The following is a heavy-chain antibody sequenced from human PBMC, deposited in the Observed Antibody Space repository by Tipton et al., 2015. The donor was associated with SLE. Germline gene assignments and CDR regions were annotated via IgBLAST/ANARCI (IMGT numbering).Heavy chain of an antibody. J-gene: IGHJ4*02. CDR1: GGSISSSSYH. CDR3: ARRLSLRAPYYFDY. CDR2: IYYSGST. D-gene: IGHD2/OR15-2a*01. Sequence: TLSLTCNVSGGSISSSSYHWGWFRQPPGKGLEWIGSIYYSGSTYYNPSLKSRVTISVDTSKKQFSLKLSSVTAADTAVYYCARRLSLRAPYYFDYWGQGTLVTVSS. V-gene: IGHV4-39*01.